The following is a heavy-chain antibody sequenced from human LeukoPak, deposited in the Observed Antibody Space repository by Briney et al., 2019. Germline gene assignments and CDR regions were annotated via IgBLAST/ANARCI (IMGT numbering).Heavy chain of an antibody. Sequence: GGSLRLSCAASGLTFDDYGMHWVRQPPGKGLEWVSGISWNSGNIGYADSVKGRFTISRDNAKNPLYLQMDSLRAEDTAFYYCAKVDGYNSGWYDYWGQGTLVTVSS. V-gene: IGHV3-9*01. J-gene: IGHJ4*02. CDR1: GLTFDDYG. CDR2: ISWNSGNI. CDR3: AKVDGYNSGWYDY. D-gene: IGHD6-19*01.